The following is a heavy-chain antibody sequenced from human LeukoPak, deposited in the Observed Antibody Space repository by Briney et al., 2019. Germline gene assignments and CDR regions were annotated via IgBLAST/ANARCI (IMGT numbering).Heavy chain of an antibody. CDR3: AKDRSSSWYGIDAFDI. CDR2: ISSSGSTI. D-gene: IGHD6-13*01. CDR1: GFTFSDYY. J-gene: IGHJ3*02. V-gene: IGHV3-11*01. Sequence: SGGSLRLSCAASGFTFSDYYMSWIRQAPGKGLEWVSYISSSGSTIYYADSVKGRFTISRDNAKNSLYLQMNSLRAEDTALYYCAKDRSSSWYGIDAFDIWGQGTMVTVSS.